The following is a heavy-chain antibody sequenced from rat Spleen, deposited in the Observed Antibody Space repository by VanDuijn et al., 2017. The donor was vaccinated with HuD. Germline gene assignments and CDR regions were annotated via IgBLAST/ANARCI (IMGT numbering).Heavy chain of an antibody. CDR2: ITNASGRT. CDR1: GFTFNNYW. Sequence: EVQLVESGGGLVQPGGSLKLSCVASGFTFNNYWMTWIRQAPGKGLEWVASITNASGRTYYPDSVKGRFTISRDTAQNTLYLQMNSLRSEDTATYYCARPENYGGPFAYWGQGTLVTVSS. V-gene: IGHV5-31*01. J-gene: IGHJ3*01. CDR3: ARPENYGGPFAY. D-gene: IGHD1-11*01.